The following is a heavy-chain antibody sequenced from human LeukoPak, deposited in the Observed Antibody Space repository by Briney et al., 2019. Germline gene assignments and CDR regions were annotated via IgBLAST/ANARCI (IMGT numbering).Heavy chain of an antibody. Sequence: PGGSLRLSCAASGFTVSSNYMSWVRQAPGKGLEWVSIIYSGGKTYYADSVKGRFTISRDNSKNTVYLQMNSLRVEDTAVYYCARDDAGTTVVTPGAFDIWGQGTMVTVSS. V-gene: IGHV3-53*01. CDR1: GFTVSSNY. CDR3: ARDDAGTTVVTPGAFDI. D-gene: IGHD4-23*01. CDR2: IYSGGKT. J-gene: IGHJ3*02.